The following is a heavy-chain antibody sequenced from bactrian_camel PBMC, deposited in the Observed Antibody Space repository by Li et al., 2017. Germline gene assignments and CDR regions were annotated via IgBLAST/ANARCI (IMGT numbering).Heavy chain of an antibody. CDR1: GYSYRVWC. J-gene: IGHJ7*01. V-gene: IGHV3S53*01. D-gene: IGHD4*01. CDR2: IDSVGRV. Sequence: HVQLVESGGDSVQAGGSLKLSCSVSGYSYRVWCMGWFRQSSGKEREAVAIIDSVGRVNYAASVSGRFTISQDNAQNTAYLQMNDLKPEDTGMYYCATDFDYSHCHLAVGIDVWGKGTQVTVS.